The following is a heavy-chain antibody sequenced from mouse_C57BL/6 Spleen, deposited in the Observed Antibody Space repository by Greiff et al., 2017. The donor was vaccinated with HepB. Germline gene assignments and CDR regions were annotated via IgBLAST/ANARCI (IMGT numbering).Heavy chain of an antibody. CDR1: GYSITSGYY. V-gene: IGHV3-6*01. Sequence: DVKLQESGPGLVKPSQSLSLTCSVTGYSITSGYYWNWIRQFPGNKLEWMGYISYDGSNNYNPSLKNRISITRDTSKNQFFLKLNSVTTEDTATYYCAREDYSNYVGYWGQGTTLTVSS. CDR3: AREDYSNYVGY. CDR2: ISYDGSN. D-gene: IGHD2-5*01. J-gene: IGHJ2*01.